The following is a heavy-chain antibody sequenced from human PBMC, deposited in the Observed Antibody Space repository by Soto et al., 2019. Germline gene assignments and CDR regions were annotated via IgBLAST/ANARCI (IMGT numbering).Heavy chain of an antibody. J-gene: IGHJ4*02. D-gene: IGHD6-13*01. CDR1: GFTFSSYA. CDR2: ISGSGGST. Sequence: GGSLRLSCAASGFTFSSYAMSWVRQAPGKGLEWVSAISGSGGSTYYADSVKGRFTISRDNSKNTLYLQMNSLRAEDTAVYYCAKDPYSSSWSAPNFDYWGQGTLVTVSS. CDR3: AKDPYSSSWSAPNFDY. V-gene: IGHV3-23*01.